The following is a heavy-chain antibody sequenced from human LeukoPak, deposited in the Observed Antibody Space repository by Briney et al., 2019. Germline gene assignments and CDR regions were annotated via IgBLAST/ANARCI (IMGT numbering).Heavy chain of an antibody. CDR2: ISYDGSNK. CDR1: GFTFSSYG. CDR3: ARGSAGAFDI. V-gene: IGHV3-30*03. J-gene: IGHJ3*02. Sequence: PGGSLRLSCAASGFTFSSYGMHWVRQAPGKGLEWVAVISYDGSNKHYADSVKGRFTISRDNSKNTLYLQMNSLRAEDTAVYYCARGSAGAFDIWGQGTMVTVSS.